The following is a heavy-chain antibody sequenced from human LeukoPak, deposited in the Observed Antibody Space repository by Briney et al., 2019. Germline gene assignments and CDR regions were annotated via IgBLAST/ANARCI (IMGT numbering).Heavy chain of an antibody. D-gene: IGHD3-10*01. CDR1: GFPFDDYG. Sequence: GGSLRLSCAASGFPFDDYGMSWVRRAPGKGLEWVSGVSWNGAYTEYAESVRGRFTISRDNAKKSLYLQMNSLRVDDTALYYCARRKGPYGSGTYYDSWGQGTLVSVSS. J-gene: IGHJ4*02. CDR3: ARRKGPYGSGTYYDS. V-gene: IGHV3-20*04. CDR2: VSWNGAYT.